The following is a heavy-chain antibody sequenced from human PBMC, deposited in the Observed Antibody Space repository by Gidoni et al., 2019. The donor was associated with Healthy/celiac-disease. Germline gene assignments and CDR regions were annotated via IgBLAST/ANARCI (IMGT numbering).Heavy chain of an antibody. CDR1: GFTFSSYA. D-gene: IGHD5-18*01. CDR3: AKGRRDTAMVKYYYYGMDV. V-gene: IGHV3-23*01. Sequence: EVQLLESGGGLVQPGGSLRLSCAASGFTFSSYAMRWVRQAPGKGLEWVSAISGSGGSTYYADSVKGRFTISRDNSKNTLYLQMNSLRAEDTAVYYCAKGRRDTAMVKYYYYGMDVWGQGTTVTVSS. CDR2: ISGSGGST. J-gene: IGHJ6*02.